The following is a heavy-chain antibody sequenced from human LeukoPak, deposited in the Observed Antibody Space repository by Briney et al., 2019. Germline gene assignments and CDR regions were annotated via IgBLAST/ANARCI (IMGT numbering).Heavy chain of an antibody. CDR3: AREKINTVTTAWFDP. J-gene: IGHJ5*02. Sequence: GGSLRLSCAASGFTFSNYGMSWVRQAPGKGLEWVSVIYSGGSTYYADSVKGRFTISRDNSKNTLYLQMNSLRAEDTAVYYCAREKINTVTTAWFDPWGQGTLVTVSS. D-gene: IGHD4-17*01. V-gene: IGHV3-53*01. CDR2: IYSGGST. CDR1: GFTFSNYG.